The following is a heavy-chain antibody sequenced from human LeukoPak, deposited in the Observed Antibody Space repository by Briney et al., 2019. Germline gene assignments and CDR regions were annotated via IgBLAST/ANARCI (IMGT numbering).Heavy chain of an antibody. CDR3: ARGLWSGLRLGELSLIFDY. D-gene: IGHD3-16*02. Sequence: SVKVSCKASGGTFSSYAISWVRQAPGQGLEWMGGIIPIFGTANYAQKFQGRVTITADKSTSTAYMELSSLRSEDTAVYYCARGLWSGLRLGELSLIFDYWGQGTLVTVSS. J-gene: IGHJ4*02. CDR1: GGTFSSYA. V-gene: IGHV1-69*06. CDR2: IIPIFGTA.